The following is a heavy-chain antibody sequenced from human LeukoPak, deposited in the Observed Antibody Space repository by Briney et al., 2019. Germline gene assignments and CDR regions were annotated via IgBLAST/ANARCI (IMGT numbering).Heavy chain of an antibody. Sequence: SETLSLTCAVYGGSFSGYYWNWIRQPPGKGLEWIGEINHSGSTNYNPSLKSRVTISVDTSKNQFSLKLSSVTAADTAVYYCARGRSRAANWFDPWGQGTLVTVSS. CDR3: ARGRSRAANWFDP. V-gene: IGHV4-34*01. D-gene: IGHD2-15*01. CDR2: INHSGST. CDR1: GGSFSGYY. J-gene: IGHJ5*02.